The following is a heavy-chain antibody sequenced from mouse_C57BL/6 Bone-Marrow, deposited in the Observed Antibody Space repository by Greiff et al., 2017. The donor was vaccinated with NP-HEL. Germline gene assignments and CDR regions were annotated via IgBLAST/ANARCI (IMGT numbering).Heavy chain of an antibody. V-gene: IGHV5-17*01. Sequence: EVKLMESGGGLVKPGGSLKLSCAASGFTFSDYGMHWVRQAPEKGLEWVAYISSGSSTIYYADTVKGRFTISRDNAKNTLFLQMTSLRSEDTAMYYCARHYYGSRPWYFDVWGTGTTVTVSS. D-gene: IGHD1-1*01. CDR3: ARHYYGSRPWYFDV. CDR2: ISSGSSTI. CDR1: GFTFSDYG. J-gene: IGHJ1*03.